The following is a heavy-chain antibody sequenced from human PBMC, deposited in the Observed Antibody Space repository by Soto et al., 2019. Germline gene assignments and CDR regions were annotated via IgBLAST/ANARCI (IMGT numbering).Heavy chain of an antibody. D-gene: IGHD6-19*01. J-gene: IGHJ4*02. CDR2: NYSSGST. V-gene: IGHV4-39*02. CDR1: GCSLSSTTYF. CDR3: ARLSSSGWIGRGYFDY. Sequence: QLPLQESGPGLVKPSETLSLSCTVPGCSLSSTTYFWGWIRQFPGKGLGWIGNNYSSGSTYYNPSLKRRLTISVDTSKSLFSLKMTSVTAADTAVYYCARLSSSGWIGRGYFDYWGQGVLVTVSS.